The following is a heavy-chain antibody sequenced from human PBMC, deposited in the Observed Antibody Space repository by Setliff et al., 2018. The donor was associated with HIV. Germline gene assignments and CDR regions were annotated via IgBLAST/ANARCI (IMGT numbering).Heavy chain of an antibody. J-gene: IGHJ4*02. Sequence: SVKVSCKASGGTFSSYVISWVRQAPGQGPEWMGGIIPMYGVANYAQKFQGRVTITADESTSTAYMELSSLRSEDTAVYYCARNYSPTFYYYDSSGTFGYWGQGTLVTVSS. D-gene: IGHD3-22*01. V-gene: IGHV1-69*13. CDR3: ARNYSPTFYYYDSSGTFGY. CDR1: GGTFSSYV. CDR2: IIPMYGVA.